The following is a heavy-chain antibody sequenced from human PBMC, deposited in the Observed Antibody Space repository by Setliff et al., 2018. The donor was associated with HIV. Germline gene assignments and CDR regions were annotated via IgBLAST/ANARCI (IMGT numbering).Heavy chain of an antibody. CDR2: IYHTGKT. J-gene: IGHJ5*02. D-gene: IGHD1-26*01. V-gene: IGHV4-31*03. Sequence: SETLSLTCTVSRASISSGGYYWSWIRQRPGEGLEWIGYIYHTGKTYYNPSLQSRIIMSLDMSQNQFSLKLSSVTAADTAVYYCAKEGNSVDNWLDPWGPGTLVTVSS. CDR1: RASISSGGYY. CDR3: AKEGNSVDNWLDP.